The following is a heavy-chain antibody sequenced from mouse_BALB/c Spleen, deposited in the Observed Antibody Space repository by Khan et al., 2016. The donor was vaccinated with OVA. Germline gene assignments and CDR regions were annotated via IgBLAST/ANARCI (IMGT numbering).Heavy chain of an antibody. D-gene: IGHD3-3*01. CDR3: ARDAGRY. J-gene: IGHJ4*01. CDR2: INPNNGVT. Sequence: VQLQQSGPELVKPGASVKMSCKTSGYTFTEYTLHWVKQSHGKSLEWIGVINPNNGVTSYNQKFKGKATLTVDKSSSTAYMEFRSLTSEDSAVYCCARDAGRYWGQRTSVTGSS. V-gene: IGHV1-22*01. CDR1: GYTFTEYT.